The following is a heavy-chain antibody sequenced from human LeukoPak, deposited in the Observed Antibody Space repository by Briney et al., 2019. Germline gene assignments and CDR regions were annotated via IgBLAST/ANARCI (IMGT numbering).Heavy chain of an antibody. V-gene: IGHV4-39*01. CDR3: ARRGGYCSGVSCLSWFDP. CDR1: GGSISSSSYY. J-gene: IGHJ5*02. Sequence: ETLSLTCTVSGGSISSSSYYWGWLRQPPGKGLEWVGSIYYCGITYYNPSLKTLFTISVDTSNNQFSLKLSSVTAADTAVYYCARRGGYCSGVSCLSWFDPWGQGTLVTVSS. D-gene: IGHD2-15*01. CDR2: IYYCGIT.